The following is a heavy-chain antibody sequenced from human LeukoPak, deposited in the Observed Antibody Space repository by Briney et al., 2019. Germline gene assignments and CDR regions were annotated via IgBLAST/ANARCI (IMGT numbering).Heavy chain of an antibody. Sequence: GGSLRLSCAASGFTFSSYAMSWVRQAPGKGLEWVSSISSSSNYIYYADSVKGRFTISRDNAKNSLYLRMNSLRAEDTAVYYCARVAEYYYDSSGYYRGDYWGQGTLVTVSS. V-gene: IGHV3-21*01. CDR1: GFTFSSYA. CDR3: ARVAEYYYDSSGYYRGDY. D-gene: IGHD3-22*01. CDR2: ISSSSNYI. J-gene: IGHJ4*02.